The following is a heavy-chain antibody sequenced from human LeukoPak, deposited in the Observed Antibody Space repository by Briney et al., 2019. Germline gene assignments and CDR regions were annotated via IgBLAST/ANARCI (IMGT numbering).Heavy chain of an antibody. J-gene: IGHJ4*02. Sequence: ASVKVSCMASGYTFTSYTMSWVRQAPGQGLEWMGWINTNTGNPTYAQGFTGRFVFSLDTSVGTAYLQISSLKAEDTAVYYCARRRYSSSSGAYYFDYWGQGTLVTVSS. CDR3: ARRRYSSSSGAYYFDY. V-gene: IGHV7-4-1*02. CDR2: INTNTGNP. CDR1: GYTFTSYT. D-gene: IGHD6-6*01.